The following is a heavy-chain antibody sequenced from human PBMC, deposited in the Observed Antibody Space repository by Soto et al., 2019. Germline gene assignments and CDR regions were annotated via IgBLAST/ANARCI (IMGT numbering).Heavy chain of an antibody. CDR2: IYPKEGRI. V-gene: IGHV1-18*01. Sequence: QVQLVQSGAEVQRPGASVKVSCEASGYIFNNYGITWVRQAPGQGLEWLGWIYPKEGRINFAQKFQGRVTLTKDTSTTTAYMELRSLRFDDSAVYFCARDIDYDMDYWGQGTLVTVSS. J-gene: IGHJ4*02. CDR3: ARDIDYDMDY. D-gene: IGHD4-17*01. CDR1: GYIFNNYG.